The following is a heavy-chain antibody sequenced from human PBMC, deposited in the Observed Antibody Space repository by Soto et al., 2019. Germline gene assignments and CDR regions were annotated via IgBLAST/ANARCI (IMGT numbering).Heavy chain of an antibody. D-gene: IGHD2-21*02. CDR2: VYYTGST. V-gene: IGHV4-30-4*01. Sequence: SETLSLTCTVSGASIRSTDYYWSWIRQAPGKGLEWIGYVYYTGSTYYNPSLMSRLTITVDTSKNQFSLKLTSVTAAETAVYYCVRTARQGAVAPHWFDRWGQGTQVTVSS. CDR3: VRTARQGAVAPHWFDR. J-gene: IGHJ5*02. CDR1: GASIRSTDYY.